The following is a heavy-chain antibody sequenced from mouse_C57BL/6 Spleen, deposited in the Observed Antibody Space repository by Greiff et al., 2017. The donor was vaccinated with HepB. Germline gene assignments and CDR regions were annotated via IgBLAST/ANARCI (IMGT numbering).Heavy chain of an antibody. Sequence: QVQLQQSGAELVRPGTSVKMSCKASGYTFTNYWIGWVKQRPGHGLEWIGDIYPGGGYTNYNEKFKGKATLTADKSSSTAYMQFSSLPSEDSAIYYSERLGNYDAMDYWGKGTSVTVSS. D-gene: IGHD2-1*01. CDR1: GYTFTNYW. CDR3: ERLGNYDAMDY. V-gene: IGHV1-63*01. J-gene: IGHJ4*01. CDR2: IYPGGGYT.